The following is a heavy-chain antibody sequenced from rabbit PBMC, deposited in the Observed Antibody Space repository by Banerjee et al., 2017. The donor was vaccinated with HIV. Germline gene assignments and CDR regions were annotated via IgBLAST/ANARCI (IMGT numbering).Heavy chain of an antibody. CDR2: IYTGSSGTT. CDR1: GFSFSSSYW. Sequence: QEQLVEYGGDLVQPEGSLTLTCTASGFSFSSSYWICWVRQAPGKGLEWIACIYTGSSGTTYYASWAKGRFTISKTSSTTVTLQMTSLTAADTATYFCARSSSSADYMGFNLWGPGTLVTVS. J-gene: IGHJ4*01. CDR3: ARSSSSADYMGFNL. V-gene: IGHV1S45*01. D-gene: IGHD1-1*01.